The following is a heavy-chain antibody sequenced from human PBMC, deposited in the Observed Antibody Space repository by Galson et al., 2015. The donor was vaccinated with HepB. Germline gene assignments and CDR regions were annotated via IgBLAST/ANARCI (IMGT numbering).Heavy chain of an antibody. CDR2: ISYDGSNK. CDR1: GFTFSSYA. Sequence: SLRLSCAASGFTFSSYAMHWVRQAPGKGLEWVAVISYDGSNKYYADSVKGRFTISRDNSKNTLYLQMNSLRAEDTAVYYCARDRRPNYYDSSGYYYYDYWGQGTLVTVSS. D-gene: IGHD3-22*01. CDR3: ARDRRPNYYDSSGYYYYDY. V-gene: IGHV3-30-3*01. J-gene: IGHJ4*02.